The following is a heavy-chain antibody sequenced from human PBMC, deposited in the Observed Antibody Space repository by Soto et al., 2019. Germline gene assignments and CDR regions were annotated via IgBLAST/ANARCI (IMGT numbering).Heavy chain of an antibody. Sequence: QVQLQQWDAGLLKPSETLSLTCAVYGGSFSGYYWSWIRQPPGKGLEWIGEINHSGSTNYNPSLKSRVTISVDTSKNHFSLKLSSVTAAATAVYYCARRSAAGPWGQGTLVTVSS. CDR3: ARRSAAGP. V-gene: IGHV4-34*01. CDR2: INHSGST. D-gene: IGHD6-25*01. CDR1: GGSFSGYY. J-gene: IGHJ5*02.